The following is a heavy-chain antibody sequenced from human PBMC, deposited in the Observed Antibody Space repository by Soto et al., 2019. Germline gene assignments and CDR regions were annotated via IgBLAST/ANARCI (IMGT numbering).Heavy chain of an antibody. CDR1: GGTFSSYA. D-gene: IGHD3-22*01. CDR2: IIPIFGTA. Sequence: GASVKVSCKASGGTFSSYAISWVRQAPGQGLEWMGGIIPIFGTANYAQKFQGRVTITADESTGTAYMELSSLRSEDTAVYYCKRGSYDSSGYYSYYYYYGMDVWGQGTTVTVSS. CDR3: KRGSYDSSGYYSYYYYYGMDV. J-gene: IGHJ6*02. V-gene: IGHV1-69*13.